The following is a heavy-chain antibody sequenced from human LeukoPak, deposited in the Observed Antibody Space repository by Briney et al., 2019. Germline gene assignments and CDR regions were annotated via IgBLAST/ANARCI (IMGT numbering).Heavy chain of an antibody. Sequence: PGGSLRLSCAASGYTLSSYTMSWVRQAPGKGLEWVSSISGRSTTVYNADSVKGRFTISRDNAKNSLYLQLNSLRDEDTAMYYCARDPPFIIGTTFFDYWGQGTLVTVSS. CDR1: GYTLSSYT. V-gene: IGHV3-48*02. CDR2: ISGRSTTV. D-gene: IGHD1-20*01. J-gene: IGHJ4*02. CDR3: ARDPPFIIGTTFFDY.